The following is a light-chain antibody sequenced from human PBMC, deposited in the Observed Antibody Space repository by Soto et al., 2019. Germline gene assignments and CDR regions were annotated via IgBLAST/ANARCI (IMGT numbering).Light chain of an antibody. V-gene: IGKV3-15*01. CDR1: QSVSSY. CDR3: QQYNSWPIT. Sequence: EIVMTQSPATLSVSPGERATLSCRASQSVSSYLAWYQQKPGQAPRLLIYGASTRATGIPARFSGSGSGTEFILTISDLQSEDFAVYYCQQYNSWPITFGQGTRLENK. J-gene: IGKJ5*01. CDR2: GAS.